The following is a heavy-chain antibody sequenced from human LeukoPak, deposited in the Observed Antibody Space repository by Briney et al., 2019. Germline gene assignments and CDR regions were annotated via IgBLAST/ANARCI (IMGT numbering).Heavy chain of an antibody. Sequence: PGGSLRLSCAASGFTFSSYAMSWVRQAPGKGLEWISYISSSSSAKHYADSVKGRFTISRDNAKNSLYLEMSSLRDEDTAVYYCAQKGGTDHWGRGTLVTVSS. J-gene: IGHJ4*02. CDR3: AQKGGTDH. CDR1: GFTFSSYA. V-gene: IGHV3-48*02. CDR2: ISSSSSAK. D-gene: IGHD2-15*01.